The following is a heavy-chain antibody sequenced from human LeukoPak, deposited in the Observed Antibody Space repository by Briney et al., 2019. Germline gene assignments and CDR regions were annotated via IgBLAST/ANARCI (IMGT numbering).Heavy chain of an antibody. V-gene: IGHV3-30-3*02. Sequence: GGSLRLSCAASGFTFSSYAMHWVRQAPGKGLEWVAVISYDGSNKYYADSVKGRFTISRDNSKNTLYLQMNSLRAEDTAVYYCANEFGGTPGQHWGQGTLVTVSS. CDR2: ISYDGSNK. CDR1: GFTFSSYA. D-gene: IGHD1-26*01. CDR3: ANEFGGTPGQH. J-gene: IGHJ1*01.